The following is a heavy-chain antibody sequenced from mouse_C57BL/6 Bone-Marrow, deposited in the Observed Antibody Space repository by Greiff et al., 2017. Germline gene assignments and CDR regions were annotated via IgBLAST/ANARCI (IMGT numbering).Heavy chain of an antibody. CDR2: IDPETGGT. V-gene: IGHV1-15*01. CDR1: GYTFTDYE. CDR3: TRERVYGDYFDY. J-gene: IGHJ2*01. D-gene: IGHD2-10*02. Sequence: QVQLKQSGAELVRPGASVTLSCKASGYTFTDYEMHWVKQTPVHGLEWIGAIDPETGGTAYNQKFKGKAILTADKSSSTAYMELRSLTSEDSAVYYCTRERVYGDYFDYWGQGTTLTVSS.